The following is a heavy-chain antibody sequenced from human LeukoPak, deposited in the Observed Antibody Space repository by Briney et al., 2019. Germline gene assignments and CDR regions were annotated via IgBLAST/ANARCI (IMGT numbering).Heavy chain of an antibody. J-gene: IGHJ4*02. Sequence: SQTLSLTCTVSDDSISISGYYWNWIRQHPGKGLEWIGYIHYSGSTYYNPSLRSRVSISVDTSKNQFSLRLSSVTAADAAVYYCARDGTDSSGYYFGYWGQGTLVTVSS. CDR2: IHYSGST. CDR3: ARDGTDSSGYYFGY. D-gene: IGHD3-22*01. CDR1: DDSISISGYY. V-gene: IGHV4-31*03.